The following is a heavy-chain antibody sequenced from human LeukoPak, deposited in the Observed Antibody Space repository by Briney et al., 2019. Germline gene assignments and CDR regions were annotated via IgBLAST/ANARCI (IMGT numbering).Heavy chain of an antibody. D-gene: IGHD3-10*01. CDR1: GFTFSSYG. Sequence: PGRSLRLSCAASGFTFSSYGMHWVRQAPGKGLEWVAVISYDGSNKYYADSVKGRFTISRDNSKNTPYLQMNSLRAEDTAVYYCAKTVSGYYGSGSYRFHYGMDVWGKGTTVTVSS. CDR3: AKTVSGYYGSGSYRFHYGMDV. CDR2: ISYDGSNK. V-gene: IGHV3-30*18. J-gene: IGHJ6*04.